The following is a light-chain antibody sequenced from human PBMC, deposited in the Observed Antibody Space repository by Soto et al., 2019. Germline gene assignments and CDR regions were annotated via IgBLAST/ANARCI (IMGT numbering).Light chain of an antibody. V-gene: IGLV4-69*01. J-gene: IGLJ2*01. CDR2: LNSDGSH. CDR3: QTWGTGFHV. Sequence: QLVLTQSPSASASLGASAKLTCTLSREHSSYAIAWHQQQPEKGPRYLMKLNSDGSHSKGDGIPDRFSGSSSGAERYLTISSRQSEDDGDYYCQTWGTGFHVFGEGTKVTVL. CDR1: REHSSYA.